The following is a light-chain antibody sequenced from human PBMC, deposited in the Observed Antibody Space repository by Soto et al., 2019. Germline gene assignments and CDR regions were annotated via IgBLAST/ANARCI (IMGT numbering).Light chain of an antibody. CDR3: QQTNSAPLT. Sequence: DIQMTQSPSSVSASVGDRVTITCRASHDINNYLDWYQQKPGKAPNLLIYTASSLQSGVPSKFSGSGSGTDFTLTISSLQPEDVATYYCQQTNSAPLTFGGGTKVEIK. V-gene: IGKV1-12*01. CDR1: HDINNY. CDR2: TAS. J-gene: IGKJ4*01.